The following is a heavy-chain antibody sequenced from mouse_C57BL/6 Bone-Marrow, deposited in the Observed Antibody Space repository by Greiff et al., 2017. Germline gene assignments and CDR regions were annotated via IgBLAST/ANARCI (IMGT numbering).Heavy chain of an antibody. V-gene: IGHV1-26*01. Sequence: VQLQQSGPELVKPGASVKISCKASGYTFTDYYMNWVKQSHGKSLEWIGDINPNNGGTSYNQKFKGKATLTVDKSSSTAYMELRSLTSEDSAVYYCARSPYYDYDKGFAYWGQGTLVTVSA. D-gene: IGHD2-4*01. J-gene: IGHJ3*01. CDR2: INPNNGGT. CDR1: GYTFTDYY. CDR3: ARSPYYDYDKGFAY.